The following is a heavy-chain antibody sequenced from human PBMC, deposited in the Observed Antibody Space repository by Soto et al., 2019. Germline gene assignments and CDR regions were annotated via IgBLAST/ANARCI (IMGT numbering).Heavy chain of an antibody. J-gene: IGHJ6*02. CDR2: IIPIFGTA. Sequence: QVQLVQSGAEVKKPGSSVNVSCKASGGTFSSYAISWVRQAPGQGLEWMGGIIPIFGTANYAQKFQGRVTITADESTSTAYMELSSLRSEDTSVYYCAGASTMVRGSSPLYYGMDVWGQGTTVTVSS. CDR1: GGTFSSYA. CDR3: AGASTMVRGSSPLYYGMDV. D-gene: IGHD3-10*01. V-gene: IGHV1-69*01.